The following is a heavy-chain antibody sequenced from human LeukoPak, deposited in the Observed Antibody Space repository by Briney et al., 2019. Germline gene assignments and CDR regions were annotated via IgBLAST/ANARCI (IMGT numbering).Heavy chain of an antibody. CDR3: ARVSGSYGDSAY. D-gene: IGHD1-26*01. Sequence: GGSLRLSCAASGFTFSSYSMNWVRQAPGKGLEWISYITSSSSSMYYADSVKGRFTISRDNAKNSLYLQMNSLRAEVTAVYYCARVSGSYGDSAYWGQGTLVTVSS. CDR1: GFTFSSYS. J-gene: IGHJ4*02. CDR2: ITSSSSSM. V-gene: IGHV3-48*04.